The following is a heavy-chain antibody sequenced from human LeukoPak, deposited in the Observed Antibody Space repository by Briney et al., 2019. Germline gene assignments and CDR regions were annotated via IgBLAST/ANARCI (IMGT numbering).Heavy chain of an antibody. Sequence: SETLSLTCAVSGYSISSGYYWGWIRQPPGKGLEWIGSIYHSGSTYYNPSLKSRVTISVDTSKNQFSLKLSSVTAADTAVYYCATLFEPPMIVVVPAAPDYWGQGTLVTVSS. D-gene: IGHD2-2*01. V-gene: IGHV4-38-2*01. CDR3: ATLFEPPMIVVVPAAPDY. CDR1: GYSISSGYY. J-gene: IGHJ4*02. CDR2: IYHSGST.